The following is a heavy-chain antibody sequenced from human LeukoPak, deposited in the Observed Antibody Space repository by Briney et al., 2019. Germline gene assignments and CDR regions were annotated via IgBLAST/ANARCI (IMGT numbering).Heavy chain of an antibody. CDR2: IYHSGST. J-gene: IGHJ6*03. CDR1: GYSISSGYY. V-gene: IGHV4-38-2*02. Sequence: SETLSLTCTVSGYSISSGYYWGWIRQPPGKGLEWIGSIYHSGSTYYNPSLKSRVTISVDTSKNQFSLKMSSVTAADTAVYYCARVVPAAQYYYYYYMDVWGKGTTVTVSS. D-gene: IGHD2-2*01. CDR3: ARVVPAAQYYYYYYMDV.